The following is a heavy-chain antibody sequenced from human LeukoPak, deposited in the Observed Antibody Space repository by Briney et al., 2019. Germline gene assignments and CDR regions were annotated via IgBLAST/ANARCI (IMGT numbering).Heavy chain of an antibody. CDR3: ARGNGYGGNSGRGYFDY. V-gene: IGHV3-66*01. CDR1: GFTVSSNY. J-gene: IGHJ4*02. CDR2: IYSGGST. Sequence: PGGSLRLSCAASGFTVSSNYMSWVRQAPGKGLEWVSVIYSGGSTYYADSVKGRFTISRDNSKNTLYLQMNSLRAEDTAVYYCARGNGYGGNSGRGYFDYWGQGTLVTVSS. D-gene: IGHD4-23*01.